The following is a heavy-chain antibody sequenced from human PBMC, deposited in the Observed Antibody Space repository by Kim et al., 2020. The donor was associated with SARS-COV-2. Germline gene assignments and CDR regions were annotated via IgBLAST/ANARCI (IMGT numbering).Heavy chain of an antibody. D-gene: IGHD2-21*02. V-gene: IGHV1-69*04. J-gene: IGHJ3*02. CDR3: ARVSMTYDAFDI. Sequence: NHAKTFQGRVEIAAHKSTSTSYMELSSLRSEDTAVYYCARVSMTYDAFDIWGQGTMVTVSS.